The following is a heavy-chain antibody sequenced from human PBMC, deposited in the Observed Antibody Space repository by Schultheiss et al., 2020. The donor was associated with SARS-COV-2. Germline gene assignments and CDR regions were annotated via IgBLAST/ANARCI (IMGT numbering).Heavy chain of an antibody. CDR1: GFTFDDYA. D-gene: IGHD3-22*01. J-gene: IGHJ3*02. Sequence: GGSLRLSCAASGFTFDDYAMHWVRQAPGKGLEWVSGISWNSGSIGYADSVKGRFTISRDNAKNSLYLQMNSLRAEDTALYYCAKDIGAGVYYDSAFDIWGQGTMVTVSS. CDR3: AKDIGAGVYYDSAFDI. V-gene: IGHV3-9*01. CDR2: ISWNSGSI.